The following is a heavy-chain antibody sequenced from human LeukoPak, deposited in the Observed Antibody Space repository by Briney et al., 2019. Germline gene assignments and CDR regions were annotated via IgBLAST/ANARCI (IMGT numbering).Heavy chain of an antibody. CDR1: GYTFTSYY. J-gene: IGHJ5*02. Sequence: GASVKVSCKASGYTFTSYYMHWVRQAPGQGLEWMGIINPSGGSTSYAQKFQGRVTMTRDMSTSTVYMELSSLRSEDTAVYYCARDADPIFLHPHGFDPWGQGTLVTASS. CDR3: ARDADPIFLHPHGFDP. CDR2: INPSGGST. D-gene: IGHD3-3*02. V-gene: IGHV1-46*01.